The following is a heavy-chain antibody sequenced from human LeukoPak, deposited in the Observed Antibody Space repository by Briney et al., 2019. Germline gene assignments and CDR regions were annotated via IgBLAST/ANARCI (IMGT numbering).Heavy chain of an antibody. CDR3: ARESPHYYDSSGARDY. J-gene: IGHJ4*02. CDR2: INHSGST. Sequence: PSETLSLTCAVYGGSFSGYYWSWIRQPPGKGLEWIGEINHSGSTYYNPSLKSRVTISVDTSKNQFSLKLSSVTAADTAVYYCARESPHYYDSSGARDYWGQGTLVTVSS. CDR1: GGSFSGYY. D-gene: IGHD3-22*01. V-gene: IGHV4-34*01.